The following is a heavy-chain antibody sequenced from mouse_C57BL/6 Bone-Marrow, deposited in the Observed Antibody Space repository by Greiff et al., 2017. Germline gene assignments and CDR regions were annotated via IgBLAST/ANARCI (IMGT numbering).Heavy chain of an antibody. CDR3: TRTCTTLSGDY. Sequence: QVQLQQSGAELVRPGASVTLSCKASGYTFTNYEMHWVKQTPVHGLEWIGAIDPETGGTAYNQKFKGKAILTADKSSSTAYMELRSLTSEDSAVYYCTRTCTTLSGDYWGQGTTLTVSS. V-gene: IGHV1-15*01. CDR1: GYTFTNYE. J-gene: IGHJ2*01. CDR2: IDPETGGT. D-gene: IGHD1-1*01.